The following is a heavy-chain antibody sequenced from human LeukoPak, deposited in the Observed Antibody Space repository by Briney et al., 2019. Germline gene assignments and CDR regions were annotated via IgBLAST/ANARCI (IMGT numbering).Heavy chain of an antibody. J-gene: IGHJ6*02. CDR2: IKQDGSEK. CDR3: AKDGPGYSSSYYYYYGMDV. V-gene: IGHV3-7*03. CDR1: GFTFSSYW. D-gene: IGHD6-13*01. Sequence: GGSLRLSCAASGFTFSSYWMSWVRQAPGKGLEWVANIKQDGSEKYYVDSVKGRFTISRDNAKNSLYLQMNSLRAEDTALYYCAKDGPGYSSSYYYYYGMDVWGQGTTVTVSS.